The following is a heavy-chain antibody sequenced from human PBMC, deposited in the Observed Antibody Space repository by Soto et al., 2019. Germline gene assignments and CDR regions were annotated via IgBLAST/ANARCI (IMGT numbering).Heavy chain of an antibody. V-gene: IGHV1-69*11. J-gene: IGHJ6*02. CDR1: GGTFRSYV. Sequence: QVQLVQSGAEVKKPGSSVKVSCKASGGTFRSYVISWVRQAPGQGLEWMGGIFPILGTANYAQKFQGRVTITADESTRTAYMDLTSLRSEDRAVYYCARGRSELGTTYYYYGLDAWGQGTTVTVSS. D-gene: IGHD1-26*01. CDR3: ARGRSELGTTYYYYGLDA. CDR2: IFPILGTA.